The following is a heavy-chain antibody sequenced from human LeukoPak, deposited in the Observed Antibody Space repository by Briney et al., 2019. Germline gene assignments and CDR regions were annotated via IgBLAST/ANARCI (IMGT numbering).Heavy chain of an antibody. CDR1: GVSISSGGYS. Sequence: PSETLSLTCAVSGVSISSGGYSWSWIRQPPGKGLEWIGYIYHSGSTYYNPSLKSRVTISVDRSKNQFSLKLSSVTAADTAVYYCARVGCSGGSCYLDYWGQGTLVTVSS. D-gene: IGHD2-15*01. CDR2: IYHSGST. J-gene: IGHJ4*02. V-gene: IGHV4-30-2*01. CDR3: ARVGCSGGSCYLDY.